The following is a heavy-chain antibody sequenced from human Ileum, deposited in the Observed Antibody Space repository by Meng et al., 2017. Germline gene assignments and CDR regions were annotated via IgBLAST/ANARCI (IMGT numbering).Heavy chain of an antibody. Sequence: GESLKISCAASGFTFSNYWMTWVRQAPGKGLEWVATIKVDGNEKYYVDSVKGRFTISRDNAEDSLYLQMNNLRAEDTALYYCARLARNPDYWGQGTLVTSPQ. CDR1: GFTFSNYW. CDR2: IKVDGNEK. J-gene: IGHJ4*02. CDR3: ARLARNPDY. V-gene: IGHV3-7*01.